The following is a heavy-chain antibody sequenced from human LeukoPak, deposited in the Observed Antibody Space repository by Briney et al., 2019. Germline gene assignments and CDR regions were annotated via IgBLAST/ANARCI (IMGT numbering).Heavy chain of an antibody. J-gene: IGHJ5*02. Sequence: ASVKVSCKASGGTFSSYAISWARQAPGQGLEWMGGIIPIFGTANYAQKFQGRVTITADESTSTAYMELSSLRSEDTAVYYCARTMTKYNWFDPWGQGTLVTVSS. CDR1: GGTFSSYA. D-gene: IGHD3-22*01. CDR3: ARTMTKYNWFDP. V-gene: IGHV1-69*01. CDR2: IIPIFGTA.